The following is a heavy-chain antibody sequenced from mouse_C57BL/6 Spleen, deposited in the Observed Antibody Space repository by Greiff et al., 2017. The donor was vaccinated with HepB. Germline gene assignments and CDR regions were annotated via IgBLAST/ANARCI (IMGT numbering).Heavy chain of an antibody. CDR2: IDPSDSYT. CDR1: GYTFTSYW. J-gene: IGHJ2*01. Sequence: QVQLQQPGAELVRPGTSVKLSCKASGYTFTSYWMHWVKQRPGQGLEWIGVIDPSDSYTNYNQKFKGKATLTVDTSSSTAYMQLSSLTSEDSAVYYCARSHYYYGSSYEGFDYWGQGTTLTVSS. CDR3: ARSHYYYGSSYEGFDY. D-gene: IGHD1-1*01. V-gene: IGHV1-59*01.